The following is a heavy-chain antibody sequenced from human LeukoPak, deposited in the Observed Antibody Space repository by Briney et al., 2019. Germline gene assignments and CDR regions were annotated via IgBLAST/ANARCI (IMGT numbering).Heavy chain of an antibody. Sequence: GGSLRLSCAASGFTFSSYAMIWVRQAPGKGLEWVSYISSSGSTIYYADSVKGRSTISRDNAKNSLYLQMNSLRAEDTAVYYCAELGITMIGGVWGKGTTVTISS. D-gene: IGHD3-10*02. V-gene: IGHV3-48*03. J-gene: IGHJ6*04. CDR1: GFTFSSYA. CDR3: AELGITMIGGV. CDR2: ISSSGSTI.